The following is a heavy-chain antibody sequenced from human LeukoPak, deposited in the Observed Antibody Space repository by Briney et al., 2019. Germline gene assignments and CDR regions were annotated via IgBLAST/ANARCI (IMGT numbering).Heavy chain of an antibody. CDR1: GGSISSSNW. Sequence: SETLSLTCAVSGGSISSSNWWSWVRQPPGKGLEWIGEIYHSGSTNYNPSLKSRVTISVDKSKNQFSLKLSSVTAADTAVYYCARSGYSSSPTFDPWGQGTLVTVSS. D-gene: IGHD6-13*01. CDR3: ARSGYSSSPTFDP. V-gene: IGHV4-4*02. CDR2: IYHSGST. J-gene: IGHJ5*02.